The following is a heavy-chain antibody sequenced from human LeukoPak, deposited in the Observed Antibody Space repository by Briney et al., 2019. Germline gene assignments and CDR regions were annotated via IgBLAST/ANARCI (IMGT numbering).Heavy chain of an antibody. CDR2: FDPEDGET. J-gene: IGHJ4*02. D-gene: IGHD3-22*01. Sequence: ASVKVSFKVSGYTLTELSMHWVRQAPGKGLEWMGGFDPEDGETIYAQKFQGRVTMTEDTSTDTAYMELSSLRSEDTAVYYCATGSWYYYDSSGYYDYWGQGTLVTVSS. V-gene: IGHV1-24*01. CDR1: GYTLTELS. CDR3: ATGSWYYYDSSGYYDY.